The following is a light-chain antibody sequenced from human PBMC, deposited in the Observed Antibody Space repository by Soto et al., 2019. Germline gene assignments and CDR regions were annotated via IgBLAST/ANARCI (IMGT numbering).Light chain of an antibody. CDR2: GAS. CDR3: QQRSNWPIT. Sequence: EIVLRESPAILSVAPGERASLSCRASQSVSSSYLAWYQQKPGQAPRLLIYGASYRATCIPDRFSGSGSGTDFTLTISSLEPEDFAVYYCQQRSNWPITLGQGTRLEIK. J-gene: IGKJ5*01. CDR1: QSVSSSY. V-gene: IGKV3D-20*02.